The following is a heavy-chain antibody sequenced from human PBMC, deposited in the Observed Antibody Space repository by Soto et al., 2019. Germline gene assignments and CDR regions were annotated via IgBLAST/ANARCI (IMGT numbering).Heavy chain of an antibody. D-gene: IGHD2-21*02. V-gene: IGHV4-38-2*02. CDR3: ERQRTSVVTQAYFDS. J-gene: IGHJ4*02. Sequence: PSETLSLTCTVSGFSINTNYYWGWIRQPPGKGLEWIGSIWHSGSVYYNPSLKSRVTMSIDTSKNEFSLRLNSMTAADTALYYCERQRTSVVTQAYFDSWGQGSLVTVS. CDR2: IWHSGSV. CDR1: GFSINTNYY.